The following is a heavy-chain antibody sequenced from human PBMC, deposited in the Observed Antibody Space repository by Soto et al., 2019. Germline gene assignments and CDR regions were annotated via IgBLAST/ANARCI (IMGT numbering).Heavy chain of an antibody. V-gene: IGHV1-3*05. CDR2: INAGNGNT. J-gene: IGHJ4*02. CDR3: ARSIVVVTALDY. Sequence: QVQLVQSGAEEKKPGASVKVSCKASGYTFTSYAMHWVRQAPGQRLEWMGWINAGNGNTKYSQKFQGRVTITRDTPASKAYMELSSLRSEDTAVYYCARSIVVVTALDYWGQGTLVTVSS. CDR1: GYTFTSYA. D-gene: IGHD2-21*02.